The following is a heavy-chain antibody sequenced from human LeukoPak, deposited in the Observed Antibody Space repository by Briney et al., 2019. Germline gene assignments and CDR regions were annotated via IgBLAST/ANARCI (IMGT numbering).Heavy chain of an antibody. CDR1: GFTFDDYA. J-gene: IGHJ4*02. V-gene: IGHV3-9*01. CDR2: ISWNSVNI. CDR3: ARDQYDTWSRRGNFDS. D-gene: IGHD3-3*01. Sequence: GRSLRLSCAASGFTFDDYAMHWVRQAPGKGLEWVSGISWNSVNIGYEDSVKGRFTISRDNTKNSLYLQMNSLRVEDTAVFYCARDQYDTWSRRGNFDSWGQGTLVIVSS.